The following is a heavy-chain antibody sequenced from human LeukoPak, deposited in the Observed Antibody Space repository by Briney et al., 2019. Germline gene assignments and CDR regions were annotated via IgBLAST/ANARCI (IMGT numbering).Heavy chain of an antibody. D-gene: IGHD3-3*01. CDR2: ISYDGSNK. V-gene: IGHV3-30-3*01. CDR3: ARALGFWSGYYTGKPAY. J-gene: IGHJ4*02. CDR1: GFTFSSYA. Sequence: GRSLRLSCAASGFTFSSYAMHWVRQAPGKGLEWVAVISYDGSNKYYADSVKGRFTISRDNSKNTLYLQMNSLRAEDTAVYYCARALGFWSGYYTGKPAYWGQGTLVTVSS.